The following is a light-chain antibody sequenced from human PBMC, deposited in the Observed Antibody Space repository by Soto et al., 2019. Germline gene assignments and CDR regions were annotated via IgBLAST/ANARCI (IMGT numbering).Light chain of an antibody. CDR1: QGITND. CDR2: AAS. Sequence: DIQMTQSPSSLSASLGARVTISCRAGQGITNDLAWYQQKPGKVPKLLIFAASTLHSGVPSRFSGSGSGTDFTLTISSLQPEDAATYYCQTYHNAPGTFGPGTKVDI. CDR3: QTYHNAPGT. J-gene: IGKJ3*01. V-gene: IGKV1-27*01.